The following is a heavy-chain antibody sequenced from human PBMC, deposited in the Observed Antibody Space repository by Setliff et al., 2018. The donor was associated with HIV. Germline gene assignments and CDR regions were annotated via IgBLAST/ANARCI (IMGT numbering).Heavy chain of an antibody. CDR2: IEFDGKNE. CDR1: GFTFRLYG. Sequence: GGSLRLSCAASGFTFRLYGMHWVRRAPGKGLEWVASIEFDGKNEYYAESVKGRFTISRDNSKSTVYLQMNSVTPEDSAMYYCAKFRYAIKSTYYFDSWGQGALVTVSS. D-gene: IGHD2-2*01. J-gene: IGHJ4*02. V-gene: IGHV3-30*02. CDR3: AKFRYAIKSTYYFDS.